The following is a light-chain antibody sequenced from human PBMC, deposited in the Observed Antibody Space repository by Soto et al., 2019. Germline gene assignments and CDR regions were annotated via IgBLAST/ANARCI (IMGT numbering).Light chain of an antibody. Sequence: DIQMTQSPSPLSSSLGERATISCRATQSVSNHLNWYQQKPGKAPRLLIYDASNRSQGIPSRFSGSGSGTHFTLTISSLQPDDFAVYYCQQRNSCPLTFGEGTKVDIK. V-gene: IGKV3-11*01. CDR1: QSVSNH. CDR2: DAS. CDR3: QQRNSCPLT. J-gene: IGKJ4*01.